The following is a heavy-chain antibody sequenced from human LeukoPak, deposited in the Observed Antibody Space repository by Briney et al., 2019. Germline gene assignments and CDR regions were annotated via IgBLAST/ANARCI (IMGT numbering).Heavy chain of an antibody. CDR3: AELGITMIGGV. V-gene: IGHV3-20*04. D-gene: IGHD3-10*02. Sequence: AGGSLRLSCAASGFTFDDHGMSWVRQAPGQGLEWVSGIDWDGDIKAYADSVKGRLTISRDNAKNSLYLQMNSLRAEDTAVYYCAELGITMIGGVWGKGTTVTISS. CDR1: GFTFDDHG. J-gene: IGHJ6*04. CDR2: IDWDGDIK.